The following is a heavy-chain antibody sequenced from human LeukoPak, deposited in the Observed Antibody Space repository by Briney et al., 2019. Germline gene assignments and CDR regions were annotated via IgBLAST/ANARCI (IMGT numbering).Heavy chain of an antibody. CDR3: ARESGPIDY. J-gene: IGHJ4*02. Sequence: PGGSLRLSCAASGFTFSSYEMIWVRRAPGKGLEWVSYIGGSGSPKYYADSVKGRFTVSRDNAKNSLYLQMNSLRAEDTAVYICARESGPIDYWGQGTLVTVSS. CDR1: GFTFSSYE. V-gene: IGHV3-48*03. CDR2: IGGSGSPK.